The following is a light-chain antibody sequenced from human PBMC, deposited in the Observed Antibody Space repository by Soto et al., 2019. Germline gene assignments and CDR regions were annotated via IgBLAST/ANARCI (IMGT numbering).Light chain of an antibody. J-gene: IGKJ2*01. CDR1: QSVSSNY. CDR3: QQYGTSPL. CDR2: GAS. V-gene: IGKV3-20*01. Sequence: EIVLTQSPGTLSLSPGERATLSCRASQSVSSNYLAWYQQKPGQAPRLLIYGASNRATGIPDRFSGSGSGTDFTLTISRLEPEDFPVYYCQQYGTSPLFGQGTKLEIK.